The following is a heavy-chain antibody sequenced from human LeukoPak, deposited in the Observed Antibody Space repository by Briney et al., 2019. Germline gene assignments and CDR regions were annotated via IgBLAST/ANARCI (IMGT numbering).Heavy chain of an antibody. J-gene: IGHJ3*02. Sequence: GGSLRLSCAASGFTFSSYAMSWVRQAPGKGLEWVPAISGSGGSTYYADSVKGRITISRDNSKNTLFLQMNSLRAEDTAVYYCAKGRYYYDSSDAFDIWGQGTMVTVSS. CDR1: GFTFSSYA. V-gene: IGHV3-23*01. CDR3: AKGRYYYDSSDAFDI. CDR2: ISGSGGST. D-gene: IGHD3-22*01.